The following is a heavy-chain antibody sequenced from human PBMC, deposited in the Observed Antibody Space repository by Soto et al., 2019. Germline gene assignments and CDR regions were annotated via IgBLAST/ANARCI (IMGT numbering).Heavy chain of an antibody. CDR3: AKQEYDWNDHFEY. J-gene: IGHJ4*02. CDR2: ISYDGTDE. CDR1: GFSFSSYV. Sequence: QVQLVESGGGVVQPGRSLRRSCAASGFSFSSYVMHWVRQAPGKGLEWVAMISYDGTDEYYAYSVKGRFTISRDNSKNAVYLQMNSLRAADTAVFDCAKQEYDWNDHFEYWGQGTLVTVSS. V-gene: IGHV3-30*18. D-gene: IGHD1-20*01.